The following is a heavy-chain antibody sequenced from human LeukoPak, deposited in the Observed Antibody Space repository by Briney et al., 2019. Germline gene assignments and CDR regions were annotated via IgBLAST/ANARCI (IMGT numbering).Heavy chain of an antibody. CDR2: IYYSGST. CDR3: ARHTTLSIAAQFDY. Sequence: PSETLSLTCTVSGGSISSSSYYWGWIRQPPGEGLEWIGSIYYSGSTYYNPSLKSRVTISVGTSKNQFSLKLSSVTAADTAVYYCARHTTLSIAAQFDYWGQGTLVTVSS. J-gene: IGHJ4*02. CDR1: GGSISSSSYY. D-gene: IGHD6-6*01. V-gene: IGHV4-39*01.